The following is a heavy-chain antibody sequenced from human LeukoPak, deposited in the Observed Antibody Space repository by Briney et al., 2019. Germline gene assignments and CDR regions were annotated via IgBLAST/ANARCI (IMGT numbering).Heavy chain of an antibody. V-gene: IGHV1-8*03. Sequence: GASVKVSCKASGYTFTSYDINWVRQATGQGLEWMGWMNPNSGNTGYAQKFQGRVTITRNTSISTAYMELSSLRSEDTAVYYCARDRIVGATRGLGYWGQGTLVTVSS. D-gene: IGHD1-26*01. CDR2: MNPNSGNT. CDR1: GYTFTSYD. J-gene: IGHJ4*02. CDR3: ARDRIVGATRGLGY.